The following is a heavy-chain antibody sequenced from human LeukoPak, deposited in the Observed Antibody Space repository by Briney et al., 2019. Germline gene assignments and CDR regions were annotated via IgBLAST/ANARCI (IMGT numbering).Heavy chain of an antibody. CDR3: ARTPLYCSGGSCSLGG. V-gene: IGHV5-10-1*01. Sequence: GESLKISCKGSGYSFTSYWISWARQMPGKGLEWMGRIDPSDSYTNYSPSFQGHVTISADKSISTAYLQWSSLKASDTAMYYCARTPLYCSGGSCSLGGWGQGTLVTVSS. D-gene: IGHD2-15*01. CDR2: IDPSDSYT. J-gene: IGHJ4*02. CDR1: GYSFTSYW.